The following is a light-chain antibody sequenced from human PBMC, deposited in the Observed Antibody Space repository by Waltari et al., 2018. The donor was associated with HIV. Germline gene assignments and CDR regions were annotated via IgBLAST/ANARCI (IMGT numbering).Light chain of an antibody. CDR2: DNN. J-gene: IGLJ2*01. Sequence: QSVLTQPPSVSAAPGQKVTISCSGSSSNIGNNYVSWYQQLPGTAPKLLIYDNNERPSGSPDRFSGSKSGTSATLGITGLQTGDEADYYCGTWDSSLSAVVFGGGTKLTVL. CDR1: SSNIGNNY. V-gene: IGLV1-51*01. CDR3: GTWDSSLSAVV.